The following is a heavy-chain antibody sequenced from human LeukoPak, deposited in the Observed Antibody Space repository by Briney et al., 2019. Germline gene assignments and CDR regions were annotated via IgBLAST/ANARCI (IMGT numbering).Heavy chain of an antibody. V-gene: IGHV4-31*03. CDR3: ARVLGSSSLGVFHY. Sequence: SETLSLTCTVSGGSISSGGYYWSWIRQDPGKGLEWIGYIYYSGSTYYNPSLKSRVTISVDTSKNQFSLKLSSVTAADTAVYYCARVLGSSSLGVFHYWGQGTLVTVSS. D-gene: IGHD6-6*01. J-gene: IGHJ4*02. CDR1: GGSISSGGYY. CDR2: IYYSGST.